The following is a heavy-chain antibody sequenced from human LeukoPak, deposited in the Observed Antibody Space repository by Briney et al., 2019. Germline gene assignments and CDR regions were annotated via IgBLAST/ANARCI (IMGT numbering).Heavy chain of an antibody. CDR2: IKKTGSET. J-gene: IGHJ3*02. CDR1: GFTFSHFW. V-gene: IGHV3-7*01. CDR3: ARAYYESSGRYAFDI. Sequence: GGSLRLSCAASGFTFSHFWMSWVRQAPGRGLEWVAYIKKTGSETYYVDSVKGRFTITRDNTRNSLFLQMYSLRAEDTAVYFCARAYYESSGRYAFDIWGQGTMVTVSS. D-gene: IGHD3-22*01.